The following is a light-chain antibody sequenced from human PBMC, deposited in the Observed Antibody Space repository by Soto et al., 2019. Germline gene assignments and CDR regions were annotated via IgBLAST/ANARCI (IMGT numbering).Light chain of an antibody. J-gene: IGLJ1*01. CDR1: NSDVGNYNL. Sequence: QSALAQPASVSGSPGQSITIPCTGSNSDVGNYNLVSWYQQHPGEAPKLMIYEGSKRPSGVSNRFSGSKSGNTASLTISGLQAEDEADYFCCSYAGSGTYVFGTGTKVTVL. CDR3: CSYAGSGTYV. V-gene: IGLV2-23*01. CDR2: EGS.